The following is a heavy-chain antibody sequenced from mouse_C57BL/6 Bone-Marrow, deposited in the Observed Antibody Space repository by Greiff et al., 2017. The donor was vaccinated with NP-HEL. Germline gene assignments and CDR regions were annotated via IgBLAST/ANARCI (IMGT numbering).Heavy chain of an antibody. V-gene: IGHV2-2*01. CDR3: ARRESYYYAMDY. J-gene: IGHJ4*01. Sequence: QVQLQQSGPGLVQPSQSLSITCTVSGFSLTSYGVHWVRQSPGKGLEWLGVIWRGGSTDYNAAFISRLSISTDNSKSQVFCKMNSQHAADTSIYYCARRESYYYAMDYWGQGTSVTVSS. CDR1: GFSLTSYG. CDR2: IWRGGST.